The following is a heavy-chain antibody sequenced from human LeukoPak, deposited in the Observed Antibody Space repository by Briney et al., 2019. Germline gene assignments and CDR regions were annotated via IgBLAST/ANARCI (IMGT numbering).Heavy chain of an antibody. CDR3: ATPRPGYGDFTFDY. J-gene: IGHJ4*02. V-gene: IGHV1-24*01. Sequence: ASVKVSCTVSGYTLTELSMHWVRQAPGKGLEWMGGFDPEDGETIYAQKFQGRVTMTEDTSTDTAYMELSSLRSEDTAVYYCATPRPGYGDFTFDYWGQGTLVAVSS. CDR1: GYTLTELS. D-gene: IGHD4-17*01. CDR2: FDPEDGET.